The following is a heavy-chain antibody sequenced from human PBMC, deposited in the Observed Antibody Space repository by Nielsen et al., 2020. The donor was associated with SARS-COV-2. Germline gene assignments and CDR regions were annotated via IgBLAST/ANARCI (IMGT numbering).Heavy chain of an antibody. Sequence: GGSLRLSCAASGFTFSKYGMHWVRQAPGKGLEWVSLISSSSYIQYADAVKGRFTISRDNAKQSLDLQMNSLGVEDTAVYYCARGHFNVIENWGQGTLVTVSS. CDR3: ARGHFNVIEN. V-gene: IGHV3-21*01. J-gene: IGHJ4*02. CDR1: GFTFSKYG. CDR2: ISSSSYI. D-gene: IGHD2-21*01.